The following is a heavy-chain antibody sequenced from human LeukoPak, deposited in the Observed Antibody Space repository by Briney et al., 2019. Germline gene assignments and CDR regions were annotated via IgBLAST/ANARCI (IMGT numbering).Heavy chain of an antibody. J-gene: IGHJ4*02. Sequence: PGGSLRLSCAASGFTVSSNYMSWVRQAPGKGLEWVSSISTGSTYIYYADSVKGRFTISRDNAKNSLYLQMNSLRAEDTAVYYCARDGASLGAQFDYWGLGTLVTVSS. CDR2: ISTGSTYI. D-gene: IGHD1-26*01. CDR3: ARDGASLGAQFDY. CDR1: GFTVSSNY. V-gene: IGHV3-21*01.